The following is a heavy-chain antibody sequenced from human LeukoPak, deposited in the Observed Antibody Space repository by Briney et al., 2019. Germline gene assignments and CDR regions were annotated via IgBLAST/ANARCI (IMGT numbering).Heavy chain of an antibody. CDR1: GFTYSTYW. CDR3: ARDFLYGGTRDY. D-gene: IGHD4-23*01. Sequence: GGSLRLSCAASGFTYSTYWMSWVRQAPGKGLEWVANIKEDGREKYYVDSVKGRFTISRDNAQSLLYLQMNSLRAEDTAVYYCARDFLYGGTRDYWGQGTLVTVSS. V-gene: IGHV3-7*01. J-gene: IGHJ4*02. CDR2: IKEDGREK.